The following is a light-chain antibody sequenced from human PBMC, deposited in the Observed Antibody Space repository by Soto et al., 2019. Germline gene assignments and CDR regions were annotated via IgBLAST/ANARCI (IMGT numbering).Light chain of an antibody. V-gene: IGLV2-14*01. CDR3: CSYANTRIWL. Sequence: QSVLTQPASVSGSPGQSITISCTGSGSDIGVYDYVSWYQHHPGKAPKLIISEVSDRPSGVSNRFSGSKSGNTASLTISGLQADDEADYYCCSYANTRIWLFGGGTKVTVL. CDR2: EVS. J-gene: IGLJ3*02. CDR1: GSDIGVYDY.